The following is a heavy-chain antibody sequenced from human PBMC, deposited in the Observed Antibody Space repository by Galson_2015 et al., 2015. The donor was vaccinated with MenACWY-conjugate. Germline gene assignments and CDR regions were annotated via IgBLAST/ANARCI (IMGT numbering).Heavy chain of an antibody. CDR3: ARSLELITFDY. V-gene: IGHV1-46*01. CDR2: INPSGGST. CDR1: GYTFFSYY. D-gene: IGHD1-7*01. Sequence: KVSCKSSGYTFFSYYLHWVRQAPGQGLEWMGIINPSGGSTSYAQKFQGRVTMTRDTSTSTVYMELSSLGSEDTAVYHCARSLELITFDYWGQGTLVTVSS. J-gene: IGHJ4*02.